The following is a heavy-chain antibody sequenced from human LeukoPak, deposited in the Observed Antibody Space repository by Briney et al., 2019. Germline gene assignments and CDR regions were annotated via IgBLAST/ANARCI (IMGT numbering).Heavy chain of an antibody. J-gene: IGHJ4*02. CDR3: ATAFTKYCSSTSCYPDY. Sequence: ASVKVSCKVSGYTLTELSMHWVRQAPGKGLEWMGGFDPEDGETIYAQKFQGRVTMTEDTSTDTAYMELSSLRSEDTAVYYCATAFTKYCSSTSCYPDYWGQGTLVTVSS. CDR2: FDPEDGET. V-gene: IGHV1-24*01. CDR1: GYTLTELS. D-gene: IGHD2-2*01.